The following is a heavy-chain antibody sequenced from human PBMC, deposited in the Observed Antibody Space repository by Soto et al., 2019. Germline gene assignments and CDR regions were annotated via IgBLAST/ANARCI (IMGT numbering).Heavy chain of an antibody. CDR3: AREYEASTRNFNC. Sequence: PGGSLRLSCAASGFTFTRYSMNWVRQAPGKGLEWVSSISSTTNYIYYADSMKGRFTVSRDNAKNSVYLEMNSLSAEDTAVYYWAREYEASTRNFNCWGRGTLVTVS. CDR2: ISSTTNYI. J-gene: IGHJ4*02. D-gene: IGHD3-3*01. V-gene: IGHV3-21*01. CDR1: GFTFTRYS.